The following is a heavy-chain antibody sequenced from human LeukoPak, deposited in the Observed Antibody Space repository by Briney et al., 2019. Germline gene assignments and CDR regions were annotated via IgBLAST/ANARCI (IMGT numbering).Heavy chain of an antibody. CDR3: ARSNYDILTGYYGNYYYYYYMDV. J-gene: IGHJ6*03. Sequence: SETLSLTCTVSGGSISSYYWSWIRQPPGQGLERIGYIYYSGSTNYNPSLKSRVTISVDTSKNQFSLKLSSVTAADTAVYYCARSNYDILTGYYGNYYYYYYMDVWGKGTTVTISS. CDR2: IYYSGST. V-gene: IGHV4-59*01. D-gene: IGHD3-9*01. CDR1: GGSISSYY.